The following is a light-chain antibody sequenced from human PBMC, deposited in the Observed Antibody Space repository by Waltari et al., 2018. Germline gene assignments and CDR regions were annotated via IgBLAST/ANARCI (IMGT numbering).Light chain of an antibody. Sequence: QSALTQPASVSGSPGQSITISCPGTSRDVGGYTYVPWYQQHPGKAPKLMIYDVSNRPSGVSNRVSGSKSGNTASLTISGLQAEDEADYHCSSYTSSSTLVFGGGTKLTVL. CDR2: DVS. J-gene: IGLJ3*02. CDR1: SRDVGGYTY. V-gene: IGLV2-14*03. CDR3: SSYTSSSTLV.